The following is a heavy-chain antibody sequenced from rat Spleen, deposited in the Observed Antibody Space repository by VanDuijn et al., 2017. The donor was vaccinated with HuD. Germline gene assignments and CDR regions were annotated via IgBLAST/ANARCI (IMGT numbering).Heavy chain of an antibody. CDR2: ISTGGGNT. CDR1: GFTFSNYY. Sequence: EVQLVESGGGLVQPGRSMKLSCAASGFTFSNYYMAWVRQAPTKGLEWVASISTGGGNTYYRDSVKGRFTISRDNAKSTLYLQMDSLRSEDTATYYCARWGDSGYNWFAYWGQGTLVTVSS. V-gene: IGHV5-25*01. CDR3: ARWGDSGYNWFAY. D-gene: IGHD1-1*01. J-gene: IGHJ3*01.